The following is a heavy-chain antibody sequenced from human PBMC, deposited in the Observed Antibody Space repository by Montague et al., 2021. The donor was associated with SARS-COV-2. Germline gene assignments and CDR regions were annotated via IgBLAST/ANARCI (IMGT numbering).Heavy chain of an antibody. J-gene: IGHJ6*03. CDR3: ARVGIVVVPAAIVTLSYYYYMGV. CDR1: GGSISSGGYY. CDR2: IYYSGST. D-gene: IGHD2-2*02. Sequence: TLSLTCTVSGGSISSGGYYWSWIRQHPGKGLEWIGYIYYSGSTYYNPSLKSRVTISVDTSKNQFSLKLSSVTAADTAVYYCARVGIVVVPAAIVTLSYYYYMGVWGKGT. V-gene: IGHV4-31*03.